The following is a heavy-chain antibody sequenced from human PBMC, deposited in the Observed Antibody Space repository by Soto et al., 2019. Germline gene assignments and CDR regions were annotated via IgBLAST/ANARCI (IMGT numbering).Heavy chain of an antibody. V-gene: IGHV3-33*01. CDR1: GFTFSSHSPYA. D-gene: IGHD3-16*02. Sequence: PGGSLRLSCAASGFTFSSHSPYAMHWVRQAPGRGLEWVAVIWSDGINEYYSDSVKGRFTISRDNSENTLYLQMTSLRAEDTAVYYCVRERLQLGEVSSTAHFDHWGPGTLVTVSS. J-gene: IGHJ4*02. CDR2: IWSDGINE. CDR3: VRERLQLGEVSSTAHFDH.